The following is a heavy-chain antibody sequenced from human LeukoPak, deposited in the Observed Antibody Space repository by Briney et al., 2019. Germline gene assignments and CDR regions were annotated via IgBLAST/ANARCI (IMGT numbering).Heavy chain of an antibody. CDR3: ARDYYDSRGDAFDI. V-gene: IGHV4-59*11. CDR1: GGSISSHS. J-gene: IGHJ3*02. D-gene: IGHD3-22*01. CDR2: IFYSGST. Sequence: SETLSLTCTVSGGSISSHSWSWIRQPPGKGLEWIGYIFYSGSTNYSPSLKSRVTISVDTSKNQFSLRLSSVTGADTAVYYCARDYYDSRGDAFDIWGQGTMVSVSS.